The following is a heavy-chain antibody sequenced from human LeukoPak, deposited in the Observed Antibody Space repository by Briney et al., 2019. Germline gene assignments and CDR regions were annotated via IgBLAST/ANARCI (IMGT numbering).Heavy chain of an antibody. Sequence: GGSLRLSCAASGFTFNKYGMHWVRQAPGKGLEWVAVISYDGSDKNYADYVKGRFTIPRDNSENTLYLQMNSLRVEDTAVYYCARDLVECGGGSCPTQGAYGMDVWGQGTTVTISS. CDR2: ISYDGSDK. D-gene: IGHD2-15*01. J-gene: IGHJ6*02. CDR1: GFTFNKYG. V-gene: IGHV3-30*04. CDR3: ARDLVECGGGSCPTQGAYGMDV.